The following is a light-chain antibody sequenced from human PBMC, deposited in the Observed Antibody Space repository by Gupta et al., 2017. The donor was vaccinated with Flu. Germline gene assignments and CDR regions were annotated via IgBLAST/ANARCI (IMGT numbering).Light chain of an antibody. CDR3: GSYGAVGV. Sequence: GQSIAISCTGTSSAIGAYNYVSRYHQSPGNLPKLIIDGSSTAPPGVSTRFSGSTSGNTASLTLSGRQAEDEYDYYCGSYGAVGVFGGGTKVTVL. CDR1: SSAIGAYNY. CDR2: GSS. V-gene: IGLV2-14*01. J-gene: IGLJ2*01.